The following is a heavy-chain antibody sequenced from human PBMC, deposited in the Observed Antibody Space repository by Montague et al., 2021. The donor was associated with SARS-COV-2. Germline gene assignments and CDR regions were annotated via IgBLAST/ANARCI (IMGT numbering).Heavy chain of an antibody. J-gene: IGHJ3*01. D-gene: IGHD3-10*01. CDR1: GGSVSSSTYL. CDR2: INYSGRT. CDR3: ARTYGSGRGDAFDS. Sequence: ETLSLTCTVSGGSVSSSTYLWGWIRQPPGKGLEWIGSINYSGRTHSKPSHMSRVTISVDTSKNQFSLKLTSVTAADMAIYYCARTYGSGRGDAFDSWGQGTMVIVST. V-gene: IGHV4-39*01.